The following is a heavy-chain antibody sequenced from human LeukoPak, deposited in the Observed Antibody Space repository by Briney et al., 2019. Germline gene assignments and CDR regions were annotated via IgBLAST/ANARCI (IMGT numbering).Heavy chain of an antibody. CDR3: RIAAAGSDY. Sequence: GGSLRLSCAASGLTFSSHWMHWVRQAPGKGLVWVSRINSDGSRTSYADSVKGRFTISRDNAKNTLYLQMNSLRAEDTAVYYCRIAAAGSDYWGQGTLVTVSS. CDR1: GLTFSSHW. D-gene: IGHD6-13*01. J-gene: IGHJ4*02. CDR2: INSDGSRT. V-gene: IGHV3-74*01.